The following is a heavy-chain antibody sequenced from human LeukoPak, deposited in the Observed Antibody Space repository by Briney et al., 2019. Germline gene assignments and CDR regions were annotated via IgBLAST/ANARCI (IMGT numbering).Heavy chain of an antibody. Sequence: ASVKVSCKASGYSFTGDYMYWMRQAPGQGLEWMGWINPNSGVTNYAQRFQGRVTMTRDTSISTAYMELSRLTSDDTAVYYCARDIRGTYGRYFDYWGQGTLVTVSS. V-gene: IGHV1-2*02. CDR1: GYSFTGDY. CDR3: ARDIRGTYGRYFDY. J-gene: IGHJ4*02. CDR2: INPNSGVT. D-gene: IGHD2-8*01.